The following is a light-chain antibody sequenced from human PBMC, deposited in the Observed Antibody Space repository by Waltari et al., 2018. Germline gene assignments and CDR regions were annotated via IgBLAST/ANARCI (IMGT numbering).Light chain of an antibody. Sequence: QSALTQPASVSGSPGQSITLSCTGTSSDVGGYNSVSWYQHHPGKAPKLMIYDVTKRPSGVSNRFSGSKSGSTATLTISGLRAEDEADYYCNSYTSSSTLCVFGGGTKLTVL. CDR2: DVT. V-gene: IGLV2-14*03. CDR1: SSDVGGYNS. J-gene: IGLJ3*02. CDR3: NSYTSSSTLCV.